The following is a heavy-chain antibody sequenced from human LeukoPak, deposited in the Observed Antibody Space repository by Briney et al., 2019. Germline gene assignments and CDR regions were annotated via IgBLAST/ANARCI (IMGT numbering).Heavy chain of an antibody. J-gene: IGHJ4*02. CDR1: GFTFSASP. D-gene: IGHD2-2*02. CDR3: AREGCVDTSCYTNDY. Sequence: GGSLRLSCAASGFTFSASPIHWVRQASGKGLEWVGRITAKHATAYSATVKGRFTISRDDSKYTTYLQMNSLETEDTAVYYCAREGCVDTSCYTNDYWGQGTRVTVSS. V-gene: IGHV3-73*01. CDR2: ITAKHAT.